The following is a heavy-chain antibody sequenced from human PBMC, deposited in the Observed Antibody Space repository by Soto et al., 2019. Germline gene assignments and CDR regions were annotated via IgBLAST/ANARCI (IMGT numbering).Heavy chain of an antibody. V-gene: IGHV4-59*01. J-gene: IGHJ4*02. CDR3: ARGKFPFTFDY. CDR2: IYYSGST. CDR1: GGSIITYY. D-gene: IGHD3-10*01. Sequence: SETLSLTCTVSGGSIITYYWSWIRQPPGKGLEWIGYIYYSGSTNYNPSLKSRVTISEDASKNQFSLKLSSVTAADTAVYYCARGKFPFTFDYWGQGTLVTVSS.